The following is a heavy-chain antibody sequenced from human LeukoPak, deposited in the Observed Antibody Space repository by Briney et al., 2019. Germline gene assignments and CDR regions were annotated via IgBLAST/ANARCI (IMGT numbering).Heavy chain of an antibody. J-gene: IGHJ4*02. CDR3: ARDISGCSGGSCYPAPFDY. D-gene: IGHD2-15*01. CDR2: ISSSSSYI. V-gene: IGHV3-21*01. CDR1: GFTFSSYS. Sequence: GGSLRLSCAASGFTFSSYSMNWVRQAPGKGLEWVSSISSSSSYIYYADSVKGRFTISRDNAKNSLYLQMNSLRAEDTAVYYCARDISGCSGGSCYPAPFDYWGQGTLVTVSS.